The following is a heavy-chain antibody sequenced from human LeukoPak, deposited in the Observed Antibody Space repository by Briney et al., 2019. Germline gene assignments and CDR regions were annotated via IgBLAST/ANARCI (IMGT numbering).Heavy chain of an antibody. J-gene: IGHJ4*02. CDR3: ARVTDSMYYFDY. Sequence: SETLSLTCAVYGGSFSGYYCSWIRQPPGEGLEWIGEINHSGSTNYNPSLKSRVTISVDTSKNQFSLKLSSVTAADTAVYYCARVTDSMYYFDYWGQGTLVTVSS. D-gene: IGHD3-22*01. CDR2: INHSGST. V-gene: IGHV4-34*01. CDR1: GGSFSGYY.